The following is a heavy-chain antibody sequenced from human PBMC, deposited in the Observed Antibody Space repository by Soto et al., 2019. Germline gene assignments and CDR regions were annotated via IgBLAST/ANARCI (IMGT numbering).Heavy chain of an antibody. V-gene: IGHV1-18*01. Sequence: QVQLVQSGAEVKKPGASVKVSCKASGYTFTSYGISWVRQAPGQGLEWMGWISAYNGNTNYAQKLQGRVTMTTDTSTSTASMELRSLRSDYTALYFCARDNVYGSGSYFGYWCQGTLVTFSS. D-gene: IGHD3-10*01. CDR3: ARDNVYGSGSYFGY. J-gene: IGHJ4*02. CDR2: ISAYNGNT. CDR1: GYTFTSYG.